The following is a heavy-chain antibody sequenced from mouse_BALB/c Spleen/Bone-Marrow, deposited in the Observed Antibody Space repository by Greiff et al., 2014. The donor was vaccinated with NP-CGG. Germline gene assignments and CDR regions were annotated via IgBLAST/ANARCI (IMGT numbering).Heavy chain of an antibody. CDR2: IFPGDGST. Sequence: ESGAELVKPGASVKLSCKASGYTFTSYDINWVRQRPEQGLEWIGWIFPGDGSTKYNEKFKGKATLTTDKSSSTAYMQLSRLKSEDSAVYFLARRVYYDYGGGGGLAYRGQGTLVTVSA. J-gene: IGHJ3*01. CDR3: ARRVYYDYGGGGGLAY. V-gene: IGHV1-85*01. CDR1: GYTFTSYD. D-gene: IGHD2-4*01.